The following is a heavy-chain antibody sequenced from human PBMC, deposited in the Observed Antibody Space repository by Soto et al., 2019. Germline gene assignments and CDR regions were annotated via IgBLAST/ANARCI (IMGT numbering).Heavy chain of an antibody. D-gene: IGHD2-21*02. Sequence: QVQLVESGGGVVQPGRSLRLSCAASGFTFSDYGMHWVRQAPGKGLEWVAVIHYDGTNKYYVDSVKGRFTMSRDNSKNTVYLEMNSLRAEDTAVYYCARGPHVVVVTAPDYWGQGTLVTVSS. V-gene: IGHV3-33*01. J-gene: IGHJ4*02. CDR2: IHYDGTNK. CDR3: ARGPHVVVVTAPDY. CDR1: GFTFSDYG.